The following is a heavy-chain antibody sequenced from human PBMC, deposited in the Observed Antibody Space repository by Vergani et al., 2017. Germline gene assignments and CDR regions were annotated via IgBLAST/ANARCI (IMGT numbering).Heavy chain of an antibody. CDR1: GFTFSTYA. J-gene: IGHJ4*02. CDR3: VKDAGSYENFFDS. CDR2: LTGGGGST. V-gene: IGHV3-23*01. D-gene: IGHD1-26*01. Sequence: EVQLLESGGSLKQPGGSVRLSCAASGFTFSTYAMHWVRQAPGKGLEWVSALTGGGGSTYYADSFKGRFIISRDNSRDTLYRQMNSLRPEDTATYYCVKDAGSYENFFDSWGQRTLVTVSS.